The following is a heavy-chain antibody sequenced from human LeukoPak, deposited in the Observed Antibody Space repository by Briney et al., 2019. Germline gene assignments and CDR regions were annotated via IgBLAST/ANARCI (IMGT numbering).Heavy chain of an antibody. CDR2: MNNGPGAT. D-gene: IGHD1-14*01. V-gene: IGHV3-23*01. J-gene: IGHJ6*02. CDR1: GFSFSTSP. CDR3: AKTHHDLLDV. Sequence: GGSLRLSCAASGFSFSTSPMSWVRQPPGKGLEWVSAMNNGPGATFYRDSVRGRFTISRDDSKSTLYLQMNSLRAEDTGTYYCAKTHHDLLDVWGQGTTVTVSS.